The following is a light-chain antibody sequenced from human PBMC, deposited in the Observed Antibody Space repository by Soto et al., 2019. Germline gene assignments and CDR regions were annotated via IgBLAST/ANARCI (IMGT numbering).Light chain of an antibody. J-gene: IGKJ2*01. CDR3: QEYNNWPPMYT. CDR1: ESVTNA. CDR2: RAS. V-gene: IGKV3-15*01. Sequence: IVMTQSPATLSVSPGERATLSCRASESVTNALAWYQQKPGQAPRLLIYRASIRATGTPARFSGSGSGTDFTLTISSLQSEDFAIYYCQEYNNWPPMYTFGQGTKLEIK.